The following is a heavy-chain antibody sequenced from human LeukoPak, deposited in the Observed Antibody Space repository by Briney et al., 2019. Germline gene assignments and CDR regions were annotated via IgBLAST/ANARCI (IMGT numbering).Heavy chain of an antibody. Sequence: SQTLSLTCAISGDSVSSNSAAWNWIRQSPSRGLEWLGRTYYRPKWYNDYAVSVKSRITINPGTSKNQFSLQLNSVTPEDTAVYYCAREGLLWFGEFPYYFDYWGQGTLVTVSS. CDR3: AREGLLWFGEFPYYFDY. CDR2: TYYRPKWYN. D-gene: IGHD3-10*01. J-gene: IGHJ4*02. V-gene: IGHV6-1*01. CDR1: GDSVSSNSAA.